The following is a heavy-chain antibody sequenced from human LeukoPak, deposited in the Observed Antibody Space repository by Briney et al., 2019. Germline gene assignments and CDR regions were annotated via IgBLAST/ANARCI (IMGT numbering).Heavy chain of an antibody. Sequence: GGSLRLSCAASGFTFSYYAIHWVRQAPGKGLEWVAFIRYDGTNKNYADSVKGRFTISRDNSKNTLYLQMNSLRAEDTAVYYCAKDARYYDFWSGYYVYWGQGTLVTVSS. J-gene: IGHJ4*02. CDR3: AKDARYYDFWSGYYVY. D-gene: IGHD3-3*01. CDR1: GFTFSYYA. V-gene: IGHV3-30*02. CDR2: IRYDGTNK.